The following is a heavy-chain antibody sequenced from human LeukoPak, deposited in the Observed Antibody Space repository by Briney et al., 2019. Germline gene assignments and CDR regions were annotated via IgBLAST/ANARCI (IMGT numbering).Heavy chain of an antibody. D-gene: IGHD2-2*02. CDR1: AFTFNSYT. Sequence: PGGSLRLSCAASAFTFNSYTIHWVRQAPGKGLEWVALILYDGSNKYYAESVKGRFTISRDNSKNTLYLQMNSLRAGDTAVFYCAREVPYTGSLDYWGQGTLVTVSS. CDR3: AREVPYTGSLDY. CDR2: ILYDGSNK. V-gene: IGHV3-30-3*01. J-gene: IGHJ4*02.